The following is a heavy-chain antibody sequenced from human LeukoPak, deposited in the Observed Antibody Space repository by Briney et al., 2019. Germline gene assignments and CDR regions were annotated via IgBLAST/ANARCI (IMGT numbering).Heavy chain of an antibody. V-gene: IGHV3-7*01. CDR2: INQDGTEK. CDR1: GFTFSSYE. Sequence: GGSLRLSCAASGFTFSSYEMHWVRQAPGKGLEWVANINQDGTEKYYVDSVKGRFTISRDNATNSLYPQANSLRAEDTAIYHCARQTSGRYSAYFDSWGQGILVTVSS. CDR3: ARQTSGRYSAYFDS. D-gene: IGHD6-19*01. J-gene: IGHJ5*01.